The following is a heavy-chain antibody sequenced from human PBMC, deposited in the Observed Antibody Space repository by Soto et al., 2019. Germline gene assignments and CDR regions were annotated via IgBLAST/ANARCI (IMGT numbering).Heavy chain of an antibody. CDR1: GFTFSSYG. Sequence: PGGSLRLSCAASGFTFSSYGMHWVRQAPGKGLEWVAVIWYDGSNKYYADSVKGRFTISRDNSKNTLYLQMNSLRAEDTAVYYCAKGGIAAPMDVWGKGTTVTVSS. CDR3: AKGGIAAPMDV. D-gene: IGHD6-13*01. J-gene: IGHJ6*03. V-gene: IGHV3-33*06. CDR2: IWYDGSNK.